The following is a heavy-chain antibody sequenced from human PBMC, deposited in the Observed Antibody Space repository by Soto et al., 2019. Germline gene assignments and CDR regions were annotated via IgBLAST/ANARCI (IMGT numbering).Heavy chain of an antibody. V-gene: IGHV4-39*01. D-gene: IGHD3-10*01. J-gene: IGHJ6*02. CDR2: IYYSGST. Sequence: SEILSLTCTVSGGSISSSSYYWGWIRQPPGKGLEWIGSIYYSGSTYYNPSLKSRVTISVDTSKNQFSLKLSSVTAADTAVYYCARVGHGVRGVVLKNYYYYGMDVWGQGTTVTVSS. CDR1: GGSISSSSYY. CDR3: ARVGHGVRGVVLKNYYYYGMDV.